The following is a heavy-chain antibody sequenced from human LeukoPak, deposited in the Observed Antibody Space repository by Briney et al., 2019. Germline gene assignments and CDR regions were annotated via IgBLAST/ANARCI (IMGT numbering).Heavy chain of an antibody. CDR3: AREEYYCDY. CDR2: IYYSGST. V-gene: IGHV4-39*02. D-gene: IGHD6-6*01. Sequence: SETLSLTCTVSGGSISSSSYYWGWIRQPPGKGLEWIGSIYYSGSTYYNPSLKSRVTISVDTSKNQFSLKLSSVTAADTAVYYCAREEYYCDYWGQGTLVTVSS. CDR1: GGSISSSSYY. J-gene: IGHJ4*02.